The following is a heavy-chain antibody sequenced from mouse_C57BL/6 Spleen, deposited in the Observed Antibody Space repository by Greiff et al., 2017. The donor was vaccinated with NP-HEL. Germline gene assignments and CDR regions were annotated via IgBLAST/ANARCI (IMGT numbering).Heavy chain of an antibody. CDR2: IYPGSGNT. D-gene: IGHD1-2*01. CDR1: GYTFTDYY. V-gene: IGHV1-76*01. CDR3: ATHYYDAMDY. J-gene: IGHJ4*01. Sequence: QVQLQQSGAELVRPGASVKLSCKASGYTFTDYYINWVKQRPGQGLEWIARIYPGSGNTYYNEKFKGKATLTAEKSSSTAYMQLSSLTSEDSAVYFCATHYYDAMDYWGQGTSVTVSS.